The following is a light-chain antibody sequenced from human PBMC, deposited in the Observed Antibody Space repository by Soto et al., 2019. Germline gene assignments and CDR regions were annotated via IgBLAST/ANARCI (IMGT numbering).Light chain of an antibody. CDR3: SSYTSTVRI. V-gene: IGLV2-14*01. J-gene: IGLJ1*01. CDR1: SSDVGGYNY. CDR2: EVN. Sequence: QSALTQPASVSGSPGQSITISCTGTSSDVGGYNYVSWYQHHPGKAPKLMIYEVNNRPSGISNRFSGSKSGNTASLTISGLQAEDEADYYCSSYTSTVRIFGTGTQLTVL.